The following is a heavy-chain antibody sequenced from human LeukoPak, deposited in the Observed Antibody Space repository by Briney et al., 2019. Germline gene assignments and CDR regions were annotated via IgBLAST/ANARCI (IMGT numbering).Heavy chain of an antibody. CDR3: AIRRRDLVIIH. Sequence: PGGSLRLSCAASGFTLWTYGMHWVRQAPGKGLEWVAVISYDGSNKYYADSVKGRFTISRDNSKNTLYLQMNSLRPEDTAVYYCAIRRRDLVIIHWGQGTLVTVSS. J-gene: IGHJ1*01. D-gene: IGHD3-9*01. CDR1: GFTLWTYG. CDR2: ISYDGSNK. V-gene: IGHV3-30*03.